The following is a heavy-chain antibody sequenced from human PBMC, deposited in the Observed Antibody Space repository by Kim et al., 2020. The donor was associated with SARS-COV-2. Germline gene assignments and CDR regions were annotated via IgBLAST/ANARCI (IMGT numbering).Heavy chain of an antibody. CDR3: ARGDPRDY. J-gene: IGHJ4*02. CDR2: INTKTKNP. CDR1: GYTFNNYA. V-gene: IGHV7-4-1*02. Sequence: ASVKVSCKASGYTFNNYAMNWVRQAPGRGLEWMGWINTKTKNPTYAQDFTGRFVFSLDTSVRTVYLQINSLKAEDTAVYYCARGDPRDYWGQGTLVTVSS.